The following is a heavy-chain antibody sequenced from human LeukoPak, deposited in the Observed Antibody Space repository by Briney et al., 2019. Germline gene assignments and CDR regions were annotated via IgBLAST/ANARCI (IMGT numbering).Heavy chain of an antibody. CDR1: GFTVSSNY. D-gene: IGHD1-14*01. CDR2: IYSGGNT. V-gene: IGHV3-66*01. J-gene: IGHJ4*02. CDR3: ATETIGRHYDY. Sequence: GGSLRLSCAASGFTVSSNYMSWVRQAPGKGLEWVSVIYSGGNTYYADSVRGRFTISRDNAKNSMYLQMDSLRDEDTAVYYCATETIGRHYDYWGQGTLLTVSS.